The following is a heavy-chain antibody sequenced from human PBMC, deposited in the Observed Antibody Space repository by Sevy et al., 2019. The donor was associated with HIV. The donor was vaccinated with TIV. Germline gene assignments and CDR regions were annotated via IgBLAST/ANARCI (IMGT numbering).Heavy chain of an antibody. Sequence: GGSLRLSCAASGFTFIIYSMNWVRQAPGKGLEWVSSSSSSSNYIYYADSVKGRFTISRDNAKNSLYLQMNSLRAEDTAVYYCARDGGRITMVQGVLAYYHGMDVWGQGTTVTVSS. CDR1: GFTFIIYS. CDR2: SSSSSNYI. D-gene: IGHD3-10*01. J-gene: IGHJ6*02. V-gene: IGHV3-21*01. CDR3: ARDGGRITMVQGVLAYYHGMDV.